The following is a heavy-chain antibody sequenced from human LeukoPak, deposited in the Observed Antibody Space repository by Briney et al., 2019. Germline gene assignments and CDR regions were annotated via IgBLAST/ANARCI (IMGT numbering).Heavy chain of an antibody. D-gene: IGHD5/OR15-5a*01. CDR2: ISSSGNAI. CDR1: GFTFSSYA. J-gene: IGHJ4*02. Sequence: GGSLRLSCAASGFTFSSYAMNWVRQAPGQGLEWVSYISSSGNAIYYADSVKGRFTISRDNAKQSLYLQMNSLRAEETAVYYCARIGYGVSCVYWGQGTLVTVSS. CDR3: ARIGYGVSCVY. V-gene: IGHV3-48*03.